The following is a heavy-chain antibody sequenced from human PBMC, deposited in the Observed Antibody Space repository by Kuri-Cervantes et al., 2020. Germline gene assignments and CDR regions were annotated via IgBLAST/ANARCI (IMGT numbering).Heavy chain of an antibody. D-gene: IGHD3-3*01. CDR2: IYYSGST. CDR1: GGSISSSSYY. J-gene: IGHJ5*02. CDR3: ARVVTIFGVVIWGWFDP. Sequence: SETLSLTCTVSGGSISSSSYYWGWLRQPPGKGLEWIGSIYYSGSTYYNPSLKRRVTITVDTSKNLFSLKLSSVTAADTAVYYCARVVTIFGVVIWGWFDPWGQGTLVTVSS. V-gene: IGHV4-39*07.